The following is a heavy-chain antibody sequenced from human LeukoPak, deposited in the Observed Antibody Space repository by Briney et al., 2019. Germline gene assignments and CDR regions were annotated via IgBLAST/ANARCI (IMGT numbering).Heavy chain of an antibody. Sequence: SETLSLTCAVYGGSFSGYYWSWIRQPPGRGLEWIGEINHSGSTNYNPSLKSRVTISVDTSKNQFSLKLSSVTAADTAVYYCARHGVATLNAFDIWGQGTMVTVSS. D-gene: IGHD2-8*01. J-gene: IGHJ3*02. V-gene: IGHV4-34*01. CDR3: ARHGVATLNAFDI. CDR2: INHSGST. CDR1: GGSFSGYY.